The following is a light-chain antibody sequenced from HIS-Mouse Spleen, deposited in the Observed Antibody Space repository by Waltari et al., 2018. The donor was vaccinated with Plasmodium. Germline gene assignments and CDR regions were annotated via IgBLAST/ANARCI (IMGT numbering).Light chain of an antibody. CDR3: YSTDSSGNHWV. Sequence: SYELTQPPSVSVSPGQTARITCSGAALPKKYAYWYQQKSGQPPVLVIYEDSKRPSGIPERFSGSSSGTMATLTISGAQVEDEADYYCYSTDSSGNHWVFGGGTKLTVL. CDR2: EDS. V-gene: IGLV3-10*01. J-gene: IGLJ3*02. CDR1: ALPKKY.